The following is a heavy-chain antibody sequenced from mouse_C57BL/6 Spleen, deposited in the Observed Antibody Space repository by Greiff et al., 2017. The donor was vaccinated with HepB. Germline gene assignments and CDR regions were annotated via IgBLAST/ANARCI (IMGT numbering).Heavy chain of an antibody. CDR1: GYTFTSYW. CDR2: IHPSDSDT. J-gene: IGHJ2*01. Sequence: QVQLQQPGAELVKPGASVKVSCKASGYTFTSYWMHWVKQRPGQGLEWIGRIHPSDSDTNYNQKFKGKATLTVDKSSSTAYMQLSSLTSEDSAVYYCAITRVYYGNDEGVDYWGQGTTLTVSS. CDR3: AITRVYYGNDEGVDY. D-gene: IGHD2-2*01. V-gene: IGHV1-74*01.